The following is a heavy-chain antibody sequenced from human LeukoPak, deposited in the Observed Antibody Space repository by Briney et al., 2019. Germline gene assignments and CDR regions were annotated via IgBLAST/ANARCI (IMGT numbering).Heavy chain of an antibody. J-gene: IGHJ5*02. CDR3: AREAGDSSGWYNWFDP. D-gene: IGHD6-19*01. CDR2: IKQDGSEK. CDR1: GFTFSSYS. Sequence: GGSLRLSCAASGFTFSSYSMNWVRQAPGKGREWVANIKQDGSEKNYVDSVKGRFTISRDDAKNSLYLQMNSLRAEDTAVYYCAREAGDSSGWYNWFDPWGQGTLVTVSS. V-gene: IGHV3-7*01.